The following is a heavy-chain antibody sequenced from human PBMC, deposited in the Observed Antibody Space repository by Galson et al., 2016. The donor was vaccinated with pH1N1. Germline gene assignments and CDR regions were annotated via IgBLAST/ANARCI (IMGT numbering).Heavy chain of an antibody. CDR1: GFSFHDYA. D-gene: IGHD3-10*01. CDR3: ARELGPFGSGSLAH. V-gene: IGHV3-9*01. CDR2: TSWSTGMK. Sequence: SLRLSCAGSGFSFHDYAMHWVRQPPGKGLEWITGTSWSTGMKGYADSVKGRFTISRDNASNSLYLEMNNLRPEDTAFYYCARELGPFGSGSLAHWGQGILVTASS. J-gene: IGHJ4*01.